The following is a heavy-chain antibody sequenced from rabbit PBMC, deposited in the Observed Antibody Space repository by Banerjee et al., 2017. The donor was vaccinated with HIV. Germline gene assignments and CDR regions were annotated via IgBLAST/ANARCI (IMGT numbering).Heavy chain of an antibody. D-gene: IGHD4-1*01. J-gene: IGHJ4*01. CDR3: ARDLAGVIGWNFGL. V-gene: IGHV1S40*01. CDR1: GFSFSSGYD. CDR2: IHAGRSGST. Sequence: QQLVESGGDLVKPGASLTLTCKASGFSFSSGYDMCWVRQATGKGLEWIGCIHAGRSGSTYYASCAKGRFTISKTSSTTVTLQMTSLTAADTATYFCARDLAGVIGWNFGLWGQVTLVTVS.